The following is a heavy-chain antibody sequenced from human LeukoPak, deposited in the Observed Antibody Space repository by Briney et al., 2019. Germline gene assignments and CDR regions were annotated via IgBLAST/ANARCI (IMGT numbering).Heavy chain of an antibody. CDR3: ARDSYYYDSSGYYYFDY. Sequence: SETLSLTCTVSGGSISSSSYYWGWIRQPPGKGLEWIGSIYYSGSTYYNPSLKSRVTISADTSKNQFSLKLSSVTAADTAVYYCARDSYYYDSSGYYYFDYWGQGTPVTVSS. J-gene: IGHJ4*02. V-gene: IGHV4-39*07. D-gene: IGHD3-22*01. CDR2: IYYSGST. CDR1: GGSISSSSYY.